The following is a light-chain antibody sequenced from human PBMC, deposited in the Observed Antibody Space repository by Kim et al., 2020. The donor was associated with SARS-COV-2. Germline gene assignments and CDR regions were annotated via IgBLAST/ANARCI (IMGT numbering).Light chain of an antibody. Sequence: GQTLTITCTGTSSGVGSDNYVAWYQHHPGKAPKLMIYDVSNRPSGVSNLFSGSRSGNAPSLTISGLQSEDEADYYCNSYTSSSTRVFGGGTQLTVL. CDR1: SSGVGSDNY. CDR3: NSYTSSSTRV. CDR2: DVS. J-gene: IGLJ3*02. V-gene: IGLV2-14*03.